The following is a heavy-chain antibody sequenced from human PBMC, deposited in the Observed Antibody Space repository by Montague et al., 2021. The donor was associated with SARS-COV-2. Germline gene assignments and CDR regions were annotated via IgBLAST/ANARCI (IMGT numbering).Heavy chain of an antibody. Sequence: SLRLSCAASGFTFSNYDTNWVRQAPGKGPEWISYISISAYTTSYAGSVKGRFTISRDNGRNSLYLQMNSLRVEDTAVYYCTRDYRSIVGDGLDIWGQGTKVTVSS. J-gene: IGHJ3*02. V-gene: IGHV3-48*03. D-gene: IGHD3-16*02. CDR3: TRDYRSIVGDGLDI. CDR1: GFTFSNYD. CDR2: ISISAYTT.